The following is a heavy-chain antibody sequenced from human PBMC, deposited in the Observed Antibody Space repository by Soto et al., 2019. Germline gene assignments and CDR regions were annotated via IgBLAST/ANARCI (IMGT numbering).Heavy chain of an antibody. CDR1: GGTFSSYT. CDR3: ARDRGLRNWNYPVHFDY. CDR2: IIPILGIA. D-gene: IGHD1-7*01. Sequence: QVQLVQSGAEVKKPGSSVKVSCKASGGTFSSYTISWVRQAPGQGLEWMGRIIPILGIANYAQKFQGRVTITADKSTSTAYMELSSLRSEDTAVYYCARDRGLRNWNYPVHFDYWGQGTLVTVSS. J-gene: IGHJ4*02. V-gene: IGHV1-69*08.